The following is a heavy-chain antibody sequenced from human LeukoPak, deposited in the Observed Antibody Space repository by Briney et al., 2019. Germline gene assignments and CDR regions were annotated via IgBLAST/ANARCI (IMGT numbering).Heavy chain of an antibody. Sequence: SVKVSCKASGGTFSSYAISWVRQAPGQGLEWMGRIIPILGIANYAQKFQGRVTITADKSTSTAYMELSSLRSEDTAVYYCARDHCGTTSCNAFEIWGQGTMVTVSS. CDR1: GGTFSSYA. D-gene: IGHD2-2*01. CDR3: ARDHCGTTSCNAFEI. V-gene: IGHV1-69*04. J-gene: IGHJ3*02. CDR2: IIPILGIA.